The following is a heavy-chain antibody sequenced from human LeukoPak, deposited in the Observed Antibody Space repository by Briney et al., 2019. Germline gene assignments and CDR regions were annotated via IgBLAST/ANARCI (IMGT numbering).Heavy chain of an antibody. CDR3: ARGSLWSSQPNAFDI. Sequence: PSETLSLTCTVSGGSISSSSYYWGWIRQPPGKGLEWIGSIYYSGSTYYNPSLKSRVTISVDTSKNQFSLKLSSVTAADTAVYYCARGSLWSSQPNAFDIWGQGTMVTVSS. CDR1: GGSISSSSYY. CDR2: IYYSGST. D-gene: IGHD3-3*01. V-gene: IGHV4-39*01. J-gene: IGHJ3*02.